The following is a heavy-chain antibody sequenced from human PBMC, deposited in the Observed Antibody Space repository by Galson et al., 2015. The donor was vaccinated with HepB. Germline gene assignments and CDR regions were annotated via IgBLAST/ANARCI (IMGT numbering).Heavy chain of an antibody. J-gene: IGHJ5*02. Sequence: ETLSLTCTVSGGSISSSSYYWGWIRQPPGKGLEWIGSIYYSGSTYYNPSLKSRVTISVDTSKNQFSLKLSSVTAADTAVYYCARRGLIKMVRGVIRGLGWFDPWGQGTLVTVSS. CDR1: GGSISSSSYY. V-gene: IGHV4-39*07. D-gene: IGHD3-10*01. CDR3: ARRGLIKMVRGVIRGLGWFDP. CDR2: IYYSGST.